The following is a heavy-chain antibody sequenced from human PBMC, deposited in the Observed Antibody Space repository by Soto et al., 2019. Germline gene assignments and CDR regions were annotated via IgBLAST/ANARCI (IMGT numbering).Heavy chain of an antibody. CDR2: ISAYNGNT. V-gene: IGHV1-18*01. CDR1: GYTFTSYG. Sequence: ASVKVSCKASGYTFTSYGISWVRQAPGQGLEWMGWISAYNGNTNYAQKLQGRVTMTTDTSTSTAYMELRSLRSDDTAVYYCARDLRGLTVTKNFDYWGQGTLVTVSS. CDR3: ARDLRGLTVTKNFDY. J-gene: IGHJ4*02. D-gene: IGHD4-17*01.